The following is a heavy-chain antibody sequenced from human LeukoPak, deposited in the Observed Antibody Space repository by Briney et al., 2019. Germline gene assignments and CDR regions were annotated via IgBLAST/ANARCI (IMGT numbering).Heavy chain of an antibody. Sequence: GGSLRLSCAVSGFTVRANYMNWVRQAPGKGLEWVSVIFGGDTYYADSVKGRFTISRDESQNTLYLQMNSLRAEDTAVYYCATDRDNGDWQKRFDSWGQGTLVTVSS. J-gene: IGHJ4*02. CDR3: ATDRDNGDWQKRFDS. CDR1: GFTVRANY. D-gene: IGHD2-21*02. CDR2: IFGGDT. V-gene: IGHV3-66*01.